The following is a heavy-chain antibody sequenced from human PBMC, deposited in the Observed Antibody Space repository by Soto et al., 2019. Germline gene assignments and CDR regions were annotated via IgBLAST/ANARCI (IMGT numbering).Heavy chain of an antibody. CDR1: GFTFSSYW. CDR2: IKGDGTEI. CDR3: ARLVSAAANDY. J-gene: IGHJ4*02. Sequence: EVQLVESGGGLVQPGGSLRLSCAASGFTFSSYWMSWVRQAPGKGLEWVANIKGDGTEIYYVASVKGRFTISRDNAKNSLYPQMNSLRPEDTAVYYCARLVSAAANDYWGQGALVTVSS. D-gene: IGHD1-26*01. V-gene: IGHV3-7*04.